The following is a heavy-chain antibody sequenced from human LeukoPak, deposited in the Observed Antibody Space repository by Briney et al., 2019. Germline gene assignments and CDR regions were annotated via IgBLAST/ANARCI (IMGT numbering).Heavy chain of an antibody. Sequence: GESLKISCKGSGYSFISYWIGWVRQMPGKGLEWMGIIYPGDSDTRYNPSFQGQVTISADKSISTAYLQWSTLKASDTAIYYCARRLQGCSSTSCYHAFDIWGQGTMVTVSS. J-gene: IGHJ3*02. CDR3: ARRLQGCSSTSCYHAFDI. V-gene: IGHV5-51*01. CDR1: GYSFISYW. D-gene: IGHD2-2*01. CDR2: IYPGDSDT.